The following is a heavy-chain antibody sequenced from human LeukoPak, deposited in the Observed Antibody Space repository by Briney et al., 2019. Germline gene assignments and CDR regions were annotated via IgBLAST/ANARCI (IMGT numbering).Heavy chain of an antibody. Sequence: ASVKVSCKASGYTFTSYGITWVRQAPGRGLEWMGWISPYNGNTNYAQKVQGRVTMTTDTSTSTAYMELRSLRSDDTAVYYCVRGGVHCSSISCYSMDVWGQGTTVTVSS. D-gene: IGHD2-2*01. CDR1: GYTFTSYG. J-gene: IGHJ6*02. V-gene: IGHV1-18*01. CDR3: VRGGVHCSSISCYSMDV. CDR2: ISPYNGNT.